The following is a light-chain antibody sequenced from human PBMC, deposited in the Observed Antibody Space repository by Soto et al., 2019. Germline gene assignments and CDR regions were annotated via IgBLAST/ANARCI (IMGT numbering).Light chain of an antibody. J-gene: IGKJ1*01. CDR1: QSISSW. CDR2: KAS. V-gene: IGKV1-5*03. Sequence: DIQMTQSPSTLSASVGERVTITYRASQSISSWLAWYQQKPGKAPKLLISKASSLESGVPSRFSGSGSGTEFTLTISSLQPDDFATYYCQQYNSHWTFGQGTKVEIK. CDR3: QQYNSHWT.